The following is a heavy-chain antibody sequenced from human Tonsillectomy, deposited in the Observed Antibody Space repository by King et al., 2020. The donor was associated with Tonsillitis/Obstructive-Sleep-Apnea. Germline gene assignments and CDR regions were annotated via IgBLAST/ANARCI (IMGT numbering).Heavy chain of an antibody. CDR3: ARDSRDSVQGVIGDLDY. V-gene: IGHV3-33*01. CDR1: GFTFSSYG. J-gene: IGHJ4*02. D-gene: IGHD3-10*01. CDR2: IWYDGSNK. Sequence: QLVQSGGGVVQPGRSLRLSCAASGFTFSSYGMHWVRQAPGKGLEWVAVIWYDGSNKYYADSVKGRFTISRDNSKNTLYLQMNSLRAEDTAVYYCARDSRDSVQGVIGDLDYWGQGTLVTVSS.